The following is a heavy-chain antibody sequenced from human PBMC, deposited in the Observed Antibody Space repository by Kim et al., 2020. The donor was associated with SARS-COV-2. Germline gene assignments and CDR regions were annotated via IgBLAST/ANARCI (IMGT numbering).Heavy chain of an antibody. Sequence: GGSLRLSCAASGFTFSSYSMNWVRQAPGKGLEWVSSISNSSSYIYYADSVKGRFTISRDNAKNSLYLQMNSLRAEDTAVYYCARPPIAVARREGYWGQGTLVTVSS. CDR3: ARPPIAVARREGY. CDR2: ISNSSSYI. V-gene: IGHV3-21*01. J-gene: IGHJ4*02. D-gene: IGHD6-19*01. CDR1: GFTFSSYS.